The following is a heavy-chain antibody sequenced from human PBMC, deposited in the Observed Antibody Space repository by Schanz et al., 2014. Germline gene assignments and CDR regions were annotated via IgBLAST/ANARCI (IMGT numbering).Heavy chain of an antibody. J-gene: IGHJ4*02. CDR3: AKDYRTGAIDY. V-gene: IGHV3-66*01. Sequence: EVQLVESGGDLVQPGGSLRLSCAASGFNVSNNYMSWVRQAPGKGLEWVSIMYSGGYTYYADSVKGRFTISRDNSKNTLYLQMNSLRAEDTAVYYCAKDYRTGAIDYWGQGTLVTVSS. D-gene: IGHD7-27*01. CDR2: MYSGGYT. CDR1: GFNVSNNY.